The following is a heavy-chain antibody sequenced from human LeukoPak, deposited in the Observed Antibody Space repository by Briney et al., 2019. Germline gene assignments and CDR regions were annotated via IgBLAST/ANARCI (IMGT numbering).Heavy chain of an antibody. Sequence: SETLSLTCTVSGGSISSSSYYWGWIRQPPGKGLEWIGSIYYSGSTYYNPSLKSRVTISVDTSKNQFSLKLSSVTAADTAVYYCARLAPYSYYYGMDVWGQGTTVTVSS. V-gene: IGHV4-39*01. CDR3: ARLAPYSYYYGMDV. J-gene: IGHJ6*02. CDR1: GGSISSSSYY. CDR2: IYYSGST.